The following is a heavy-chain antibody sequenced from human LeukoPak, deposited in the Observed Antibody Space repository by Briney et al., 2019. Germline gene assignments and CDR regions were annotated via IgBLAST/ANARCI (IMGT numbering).Heavy chain of an antibody. CDR2: ISAYNGNT. V-gene: IGHV1-18*01. CDR3: ARDGDRRIAGAIDY. J-gene: IGHJ4*02. D-gene: IGHD1-26*01. Sequence: GASVKVSCKASGYTFTSYGISWVRQAPGQGLEWMGWISAYNGNTNYAQKLQGSVTMTTDTSTSTAYMELRSLRSDDTAVYYCARDGDRRIAGAIDYWGQGTLVTVSS. CDR1: GYTFTSYG.